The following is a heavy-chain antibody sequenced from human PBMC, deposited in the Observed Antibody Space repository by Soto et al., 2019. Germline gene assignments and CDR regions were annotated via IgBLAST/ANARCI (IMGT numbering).Heavy chain of an antibody. CDR1: GFSLSTSGVG. CDR2: IYWDDDK. V-gene: IGHV2-5*02. Sequence: QITLKESGPTLVKPTQTLTLTCTFSGFSLSTSGVGVGWIRQAPGKALEWLARIYWDDDKRYSPSLKSRLTITTDPSKNQVVLTMTNMYPVDTATYYCAHSQTIFVLQFLEWSMDVWGKGTTVTVSS. D-gene: IGHD3-3*01. J-gene: IGHJ6*04. CDR3: AHSQTIFVLQFLEWSMDV.